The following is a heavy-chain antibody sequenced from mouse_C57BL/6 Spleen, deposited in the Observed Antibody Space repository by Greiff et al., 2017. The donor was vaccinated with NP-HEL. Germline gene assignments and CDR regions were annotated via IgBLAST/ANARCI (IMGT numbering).Heavy chain of an antibody. Sequence: QVQLQQSGAELARPGASVKMSCKASGYTFTSYTMHWVKQRPGQGLEWIGYINPSSGYTKYNQKFKDKATLTADKSSSTVYMELSRLTSEDSAVYFCARHEDARFFAYWGQGTLVTVSA. J-gene: IGHJ3*01. CDR1: GYTFTSYT. V-gene: IGHV1-4*01. CDR2: INPSSGYT. CDR3: ARHEDARFFAY.